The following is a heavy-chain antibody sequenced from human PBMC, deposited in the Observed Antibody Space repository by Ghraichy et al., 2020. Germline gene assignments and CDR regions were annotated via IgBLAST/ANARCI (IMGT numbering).Heavy chain of an antibody. CDR2: IWYDGSNK. CDR3: AREALDTAMATPDYYYGMDV. Sequence: GGSLRLSCAASGFTFSSYGMHWVRQAPGKGLEWVAVIWYDGSNKYYADSVKGRFTISRDNSKNTLYLQMNSLRAEDTAVYYCAREALDTAMATPDYYYGMDVWGQGTTVTVSS. D-gene: IGHD5-18*01. J-gene: IGHJ6*02. CDR1: GFTFSSYG. V-gene: IGHV3-33*01.